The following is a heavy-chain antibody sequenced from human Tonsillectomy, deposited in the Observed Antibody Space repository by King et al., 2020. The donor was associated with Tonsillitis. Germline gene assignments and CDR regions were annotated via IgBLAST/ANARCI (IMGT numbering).Heavy chain of an antibody. CDR2: IHSNDFI. CDR1: GFSVTTNS. CDR3: ARANRWGLDS. Sequence: VQLVESGGGLVQPGGSLRLSCAASGFSVTTNSMNWVRQAPGKGLEWVSIIHSNDFIYYADSVKGRFTISRQSSDNTLYLQMNDLTGEDTAVYYCARANRWGLDSWGQGTLVSVSS. J-gene: IGHJ4*02. D-gene: IGHD2-21*02. V-gene: IGHV3-53*04.